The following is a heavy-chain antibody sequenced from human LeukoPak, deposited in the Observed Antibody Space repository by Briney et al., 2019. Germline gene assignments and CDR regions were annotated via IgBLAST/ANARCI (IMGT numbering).Heavy chain of an antibody. D-gene: IGHD3-22*01. CDR3: ARDSYYYDSSGYIY. CDR2: ISSSSSYT. J-gene: IGHJ4*02. Sequence: PGGSLRLSCAASGFTFSTYSMNWVRQAPGKGLEWVSYISSSSSYTNYADSVKGRFTISRDNAKNSLYLQMNSLRAEDTAVYYCARDSYYYDSSGYIYWGQGTLVTVSS. CDR1: GFTFSTYS. V-gene: IGHV3-21*05.